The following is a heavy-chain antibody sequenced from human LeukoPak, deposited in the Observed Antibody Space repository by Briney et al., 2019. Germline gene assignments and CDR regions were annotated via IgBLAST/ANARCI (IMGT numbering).Heavy chain of an antibody. Sequence: ASVKVSCKASGGTFSSYAISWVRQAPGQGLEWMGGIIPIFGTANYAQKFQGRVTITADKSTSTAYMELSSLRSEDTAVYYCAREPVRDILTGYYYTVFDPWGQGTLVTVSS. V-gene: IGHV1-69*06. D-gene: IGHD3-9*01. CDR1: GGTFSSYA. J-gene: IGHJ5*02. CDR3: AREPVRDILTGYYYTVFDP. CDR2: IIPIFGTA.